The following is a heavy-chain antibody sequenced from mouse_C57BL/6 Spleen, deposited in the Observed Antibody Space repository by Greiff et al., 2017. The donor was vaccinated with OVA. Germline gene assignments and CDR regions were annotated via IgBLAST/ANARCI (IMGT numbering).Heavy chain of an antibody. D-gene: IGHD1-1*01. CDR2: IHPNSGST. CDR1: GYTFTSYW. V-gene: IGHV1-64*01. CDR3: ARKGITSYYFDY. Sequence: QVQLQQPGSELVKPGASVTLSCKASGYTFTSYWMNWVKQRPGQGLEWIGMIHPNSGSTNYNEKFKSKATLTVDKSSSTAYMQLSSLTSEDSAVYYCARKGITSYYFDYWGQGTTLTVSS. J-gene: IGHJ2*01.